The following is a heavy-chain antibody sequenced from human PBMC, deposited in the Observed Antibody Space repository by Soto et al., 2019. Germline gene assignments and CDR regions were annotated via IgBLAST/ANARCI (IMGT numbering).Heavy chain of an antibody. Sequence: GESLKISCKGSGYSFTSFWISWVRQMPGKGLEWMGRIDPSDSYTNYSPSFQGHVTISADKSISTAYLQWSSLKASDTAMYYCARALYYDSSGYPSYFDYWGQGTLVTVSS. CDR3: ARALYYDSSGYPSYFDY. D-gene: IGHD3-22*01. V-gene: IGHV5-10-1*01. CDR1: GYSFTSFW. J-gene: IGHJ4*02. CDR2: IDPSDSYT.